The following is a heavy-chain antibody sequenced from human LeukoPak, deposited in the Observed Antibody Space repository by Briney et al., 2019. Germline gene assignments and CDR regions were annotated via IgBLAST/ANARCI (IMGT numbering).Heavy chain of an antibody. D-gene: IGHD3-10*01. CDR3: ARLGYYYHAFDI. CDR2: IYTSGST. Sequence: SETLSLTCTVSGGSISSYYWSWIRQPPGKGLEWTGYIYTSGSTNYNPSLKSRVTISVDTSKNQFSLKLSSVTAADTAVYYCARLGYYYHAFDIWGQGTMVTVSS. V-gene: IGHV4-4*09. J-gene: IGHJ3*02. CDR1: GGSISSYY.